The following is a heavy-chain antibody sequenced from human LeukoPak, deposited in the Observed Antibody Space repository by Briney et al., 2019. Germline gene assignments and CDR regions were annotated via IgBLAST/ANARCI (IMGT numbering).Heavy chain of an antibody. D-gene: IGHD4-23*01. V-gene: IGHV3-21*01. J-gene: IGHJ4*02. Sequence: GGSLRLSCAASGFTFSSYSMNWVRQAPGKGLEWVSSISSSSSYIYYADSVKGRFTISRDNAKNSLYLQMNSLRAEDTAVYYCARDDYGGNSGDYWGQGTLVTVPS. CDR1: GFTFSSYS. CDR3: ARDDYGGNSGDY. CDR2: ISSSSSYI.